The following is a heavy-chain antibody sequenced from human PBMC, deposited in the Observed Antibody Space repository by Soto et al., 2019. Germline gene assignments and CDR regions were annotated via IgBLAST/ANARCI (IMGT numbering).Heavy chain of an antibody. CDR3: VKSATYCSSTSCYVDWFDP. CDR2: ISSNGGST. Sequence: HPGGSLRLSCSASGFTFSSYAMHWVRQAPGKGLEYVSAISSNGGSTYYADSVKGRFTISRDNSKNTLYLQMSSLRAEDTAVYYCVKSATYCSSTSCYVDWFDPWGQGTLVTVSS. J-gene: IGHJ5*02. D-gene: IGHD2-2*01. CDR1: GFTFSSYA. V-gene: IGHV3-64D*06.